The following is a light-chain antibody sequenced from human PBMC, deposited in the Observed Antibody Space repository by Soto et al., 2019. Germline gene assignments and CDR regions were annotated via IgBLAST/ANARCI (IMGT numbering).Light chain of an antibody. CDR3: QQYGSSPRT. V-gene: IGKV3-20*01. CDR2: GAS. Sequence: EIVMTQSPATLSVSPGERATLSCRASRNVGSKLAWYMQKPGQSPRLLISGASIRAAGIPDRFSGSGSGTDFTLTIRRLEPDDFAVYYCQQYGSSPRTFGQGTKVDIK. J-gene: IGKJ1*01. CDR1: RNVGSK.